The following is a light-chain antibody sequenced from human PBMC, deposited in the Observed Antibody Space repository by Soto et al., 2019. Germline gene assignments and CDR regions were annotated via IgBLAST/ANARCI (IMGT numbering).Light chain of an antibody. CDR3: QQYRSWPRT. CDR2: GAS. Sequence: ELVLTQSPGTLSLSPGARATLSCRASQSVRSNLAWYQQKPGQSPSLLIYGASTRATGIPARFSGRGSGTEFTLTITSLRPEDVGVYYCQQYRSWPRTFGQGTKVDIK. J-gene: IGKJ1*01. V-gene: IGKV3-15*01. CDR1: QSVRSN.